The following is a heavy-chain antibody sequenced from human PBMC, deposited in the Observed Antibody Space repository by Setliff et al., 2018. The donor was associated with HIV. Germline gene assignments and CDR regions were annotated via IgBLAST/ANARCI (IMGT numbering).Heavy chain of an antibody. V-gene: IGHV4-59*08. CDR1: GGSISSYY. CDR2: IYYSGST. Sequence: SETLSLTCSVSGGSISSYYWSWIRQPPGKGLEWIGYIYYSGSTNYNPSLESRVTIAVDTSKNQFSLKLSSVTAADTAMYYCARHWGYSYGIDYWGQGIPVTVSS. J-gene: IGHJ4*02. D-gene: IGHD5-18*01. CDR3: ARHWGYSYGIDY.